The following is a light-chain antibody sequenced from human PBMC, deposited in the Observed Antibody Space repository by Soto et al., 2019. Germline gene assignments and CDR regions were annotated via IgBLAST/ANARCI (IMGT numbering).Light chain of an antibody. CDR1: QSISSW. CDR3: QQYNSYPFT. Sequence: DIQMTQSPSTLSASVGDRVTITCRASQSISSWLAWYQQKPGKAPKLLIYKASSLESGVPSRFSGSGSGTEFTITIISLRPDDFATYYCQQYNSYPFTFGPGTKVDIK. CDR2: KAS. J-gene: IGKJ3*01. V-gene: IGKV1-5*03.